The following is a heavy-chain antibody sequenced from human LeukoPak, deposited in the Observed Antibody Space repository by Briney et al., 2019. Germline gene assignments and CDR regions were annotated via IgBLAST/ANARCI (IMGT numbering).Heavy chain of an antibody. Sequence: GGSLRLSCAASGFTFSTYWMHWVRQAQGKGLVWVSRTGPDGTSTSYADSVKGRFTISRDNAKNMMYLQMNSLRAEDTAVYYCARAATGSYCLDCWGQGTLVTVSS. V-gene: IGHV3-74*01. CDR2: TGPDGTST. CDR3: ARAATGSYCLDC. D-gene: IGHD1-26*01. CDR1: GFTFSTYW. J-gene: IGHJ4*02.